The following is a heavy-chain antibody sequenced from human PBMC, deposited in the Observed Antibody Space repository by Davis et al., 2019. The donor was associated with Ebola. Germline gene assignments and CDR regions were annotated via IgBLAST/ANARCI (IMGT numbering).Heavy chain of an antibody. J-gene: IGHJ4*02. CDR3: AKTYSGSPNSFFDY. CDR1: GFTFSGFG. CDR2: MSYDGINK. D-gene: IGHD1-26*01. Sequence: GGSLRLSCAASGFTFSGFGIHCVRQAPGKGLEWVALMSYDGINKYYADSVEGRFTISRDNSKDTLYLQMNSLRAEDTAVYYCAKTYSGSPNSFFDYWGQGTLVTVSS. V-gene: IGHV3-30*18.